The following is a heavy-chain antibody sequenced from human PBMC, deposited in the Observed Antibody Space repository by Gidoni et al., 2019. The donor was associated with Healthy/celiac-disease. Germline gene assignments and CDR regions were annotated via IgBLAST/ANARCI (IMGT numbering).Heavy chain of an antibody. CDR3: ARGARQEVRGVIIASYYYYYGMDV. Sequence: QVQLQQWGAGLLKPSETLSLTCAVYGGSFSGYYWSWIRQPPGKGLEWIGEINHSGSTNYNPSLKSRVTISVDTSKNQFSLKLSSVTAADTAVYYCARGARQEVRGVIIASYYYYYGMDVWGQGTTVTVSS. CDR1: GGSFSGYY. CDR2: INHSGST. D-gene: IGHD3-10*01. J-gene: IGHJ6*02. V-gene: IGHV4-34*01.